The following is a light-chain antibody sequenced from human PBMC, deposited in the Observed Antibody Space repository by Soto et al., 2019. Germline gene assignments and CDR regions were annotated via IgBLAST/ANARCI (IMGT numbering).Light chain of an antibody. J-gene: IGLJ1*01. CDR2: EVS. CDR3: SSYAGSNKAV. Sequence: QSALTQPPSASGSPGQSVTISCTGTSSDVGGYNYVSWYQHHPGKAPKLMLYEVSKRPSGVPDRFSGSKSGNTASLTVSGLQAEDEADYYCSSYAGSNKAVFGTGTKVTVL. V-gene: IGLV2-8*01. CDR1: SSDVGGYNY.